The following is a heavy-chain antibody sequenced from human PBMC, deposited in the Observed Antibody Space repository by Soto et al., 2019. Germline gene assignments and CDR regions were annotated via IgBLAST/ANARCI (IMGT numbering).Heavy chain of an antibody. V-gene: IGHV4-31*03. CDR2: IYYSGST. CDR1: GGSISSGGYY. CDR3: ARYTAIDRMDFDY. D-gene: IGHD5-18*01. J-gene: IGHJ4*02. Sequence: SETLSLTCTVSGGSISSGGYYWSWIRQHPGKGLEWIGYIYYSGSTYYNPPLKSRVTISVDTSKNQFSLKLSSVTAADTAVYYCARYTAIDRMDFDYWGQGTLVTVSS.